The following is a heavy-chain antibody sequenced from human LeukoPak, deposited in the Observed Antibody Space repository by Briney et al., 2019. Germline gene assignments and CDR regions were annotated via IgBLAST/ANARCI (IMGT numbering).Heavy chain of an antibody. CDR2: IYTSGST. Sequence: SETLTLTCTVSGGSFRSYYWSWVRQPAGKGLEWIGRIYTSGSTTYNPSLKSRVTMSVDTSKNQFSLQLSSVTAADTAVYYCEREGNFPDYYMDVWGRGTTVTVSS. CDR3: EREGNFPDYYMDV. CDR1: GGSFRSYY. D-gene: IGHD3-10*01. J-gene: IGHJ6*03. V-gene: IGHV4-4*07.